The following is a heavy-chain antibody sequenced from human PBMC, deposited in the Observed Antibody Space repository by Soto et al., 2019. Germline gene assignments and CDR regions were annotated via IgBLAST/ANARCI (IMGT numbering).Heavy chain of an antibody. Sequence: SVKVSCKASGGTFSSYAISWVRQAPGQGLEWMGGIIPIFGTANYAQKFQGRVTITADESTSTAYMELSSLRSEDTAVYYCARNDCSGGSCYVTYYYYGMDVWGQGTTVTVSS. CDR3: ARNDCSGGSCYVTYYYYGMDV. CDR2: IIPIFGTA. CDR1: GGTFSSYA. D-gene: IGHD2-15*01. J-gene: IGHJ6*02. V-gene: IGHV1-69*13.